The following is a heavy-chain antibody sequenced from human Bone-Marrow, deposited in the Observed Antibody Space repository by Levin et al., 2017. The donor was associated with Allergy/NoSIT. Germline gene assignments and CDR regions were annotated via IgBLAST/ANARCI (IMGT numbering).Heavy chain of an antibody. J-gene: IGHJ3*01. CDR1: GFTFKNYV. CDR3: ARLKRPAGVYDSSDSFDV. V-gene: IGHV3-23*01. CDR2: VAQGARYL. Sequence: PSETLSLTCAASGFTFKNYVINWVRQAPGKGLECVSAVAQGARYLYYADSVKGRFTISRDDSKNTVYLHLNNLTVEDTAVYYCARLKRPAGVYDSSDSFDVWGQGTMAIVSS. D-gene: IGHD5/OR15-5a*01.